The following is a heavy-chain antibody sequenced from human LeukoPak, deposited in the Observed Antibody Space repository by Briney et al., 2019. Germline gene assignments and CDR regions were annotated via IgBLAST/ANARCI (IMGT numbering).Heavy chain of an antibody. Sequence: PGGSLRLSCAASGFTFSSYAMSWVRQAPGKGLEWVSAISGSGWSTYYADSVKGRFTISRDNSKNTLYLQMNSLRAEDTAVYYCTKDMTTVTTGWFDPWGQGTLVTVSS. CDR1: GFTFSSYA. CDR2: ISGSGWST. D-gene: IGHD4-17*01. V-gene: IGHV3-23*01. CDR3: TKDMTTVTTGWFDP. J-gene: IGHJ5*02.